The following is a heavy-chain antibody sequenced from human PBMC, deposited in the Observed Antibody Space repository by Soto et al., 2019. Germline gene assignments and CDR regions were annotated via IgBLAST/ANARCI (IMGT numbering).Heavy chain of an antibody. CDR2: IYYSGST. V-gene: IGHV4-39*01. CDR3: ASILYSSSSPDV. CDR1: GGSISSSGYY. J-gene: IGHJ6*02. Sequence: QLQLQESGPGLVKPSETLSLTCTVSGGSISSSGYYWGWIRQPPGKGLEWIANIYYSGSTYYNPSLKSRVTISVDTSKNQFSLKLTSVTAADTAVFYCASILYSSSSPDVWGQGTTVTVSS. D-gene: IGHD6-13*01.